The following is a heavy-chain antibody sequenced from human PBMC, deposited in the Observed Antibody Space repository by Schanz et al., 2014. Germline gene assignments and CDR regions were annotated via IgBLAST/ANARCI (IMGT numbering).Heavy chain of an antibody. V-gene: IGHV3-23*04. Sequence: EVQLVESGGGLVQPGGSLRLSCAASGFNFSDYAMCWVRQAPGKGLEWVSAISGGGGNTYYADSVKGRFTISRDNSKNTVYIQMNSLRAEDTAVYYCARGGPAYYFDDWGQGTLVTVSS. CDR2: ISGGGGNT. J-gene: IGHJ4*02. CDR1: GFNFSDYA. CDR3: ARGGPAYYFDD.